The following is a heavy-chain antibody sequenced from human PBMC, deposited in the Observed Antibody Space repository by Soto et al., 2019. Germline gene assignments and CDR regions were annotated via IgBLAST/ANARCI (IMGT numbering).Heavy chain of an antibody. J-gene: IGHJ6*02. Sequence: GGSLRLSCAASGFTFSNAWMNWVRQAPGKGLEWVGRIKSKTDGGTTDYAAPVKGRFTISRDDSKNTLYLQMNSLKTEDTAVYYCTTSQHRSSRSLGVVYMDVWGQGTTVTVSS. V-gene: IGHV3-15*07. CDR3: TTSQHRSSRSLGVVYMDV. CDR1: GFTFSNAW. CDR2: IKSKTDGGTT. D-gene: IGHD3-16*01.